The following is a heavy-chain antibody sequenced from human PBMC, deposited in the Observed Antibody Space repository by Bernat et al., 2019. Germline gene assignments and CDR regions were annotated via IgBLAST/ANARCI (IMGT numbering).Heavy chain of an antibody. Sequence: LLESGGGLVQPGGSLRLSCAPSKFTFSSYALSWVRQAPGKGLEWVSGISGRGESTYYADSVKGRFTISRDNSRNMLYLQMNSLRVDDTAVYLCVKALGSAAAAGRFANFDFWGQGTLVTVSS. D-gene: IGHD6-13*01. V-gene: IGHV3-23*01. CDR3: VKALGSAAAAGRFANFDF. J-gene: IGHJ4*02. CDR1: KFTFSSYA. CDR2: ISGRGEST.